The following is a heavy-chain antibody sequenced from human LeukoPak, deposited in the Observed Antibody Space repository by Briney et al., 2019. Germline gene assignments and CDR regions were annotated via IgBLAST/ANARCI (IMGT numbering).Heavy chain of an antibody. CDR3: ARDGFGILDY. V-gene: IGHV3-21*05. D-gene: IGHD3-16*01. Sequence: GGSLRLSCAASGFTFSSYSMNWVRQAPGKGLEWVSYISSSSSYIYYADSVKGRFTISRDNAKNSLYLQMNSLRAEDTAVYYCARDGFGILDYWGQGTLVTVSS. CDR2: ISSSSSYI. J-gene: IGHJ4*02. CDR1: GFTFSSYS.